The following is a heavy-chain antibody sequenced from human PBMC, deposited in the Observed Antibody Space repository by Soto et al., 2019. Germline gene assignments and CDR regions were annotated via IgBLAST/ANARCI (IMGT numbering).Heavy chain of an antibody. Sequence: SETLSLTCAVYGGSFSDHYWSWIRQTPGKGLEWIGEINHSGSTNYNPSFKSRVTISVDTSKNQFSLKLSSVTAADTAVYYCARVVTMVRGVNWFDPWGQGTLVTLSS. J-gene: IGHJ5*02. D-gene: IGHD3-10*01. CDR3: ARVVTMVRGVNWFDP. CDR1: GGSFSDHY. V-gene: IGHV4-34*01. CDR2: INHSGST.